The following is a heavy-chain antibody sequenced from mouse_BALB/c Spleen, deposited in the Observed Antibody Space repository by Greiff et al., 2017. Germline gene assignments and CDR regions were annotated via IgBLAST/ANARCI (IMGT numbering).Heavy chain of an antibody. CDR2: IDPSDSYT. V-gene: IGHV1-69*02. Sequence: QVQLQQPGAELVKPGASVKLSCKASGYTFTSYWMHWVKQRPGQGLEWIGEIDPSDSYTNYNQKFKGKATLTVDKSSSTAYMELARLTSEDSAIYYCARSGNYWYFDVWGAGTTVTVSS. D-gene: IGHD2-1*01. CDR3: ARSGNYWYFDV. J-gene: IGHJ1*01. CDR1: GYTFTSYW.